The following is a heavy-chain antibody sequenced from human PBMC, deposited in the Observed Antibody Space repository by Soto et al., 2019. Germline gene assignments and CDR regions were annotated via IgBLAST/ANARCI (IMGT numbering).Heavy chain of an antibody. CDR2: IYHSGSS. D-gene: IGHD3-10*01. CDR3: ARVWGGAFDI. J-gene: IGHJ3*02. CDR1: GGSISSYY. Sequence: SETLSLTYTVSGGSISSYYWSWIRQPPGKGLEWIGYIYHSGSSNYNPSLKSRVTILLDTSKNQLSLKLSSVTAADTAVYYCARVWGGAFDIWGQGTMVTVSS. V-gene: IGHV4-59*01.